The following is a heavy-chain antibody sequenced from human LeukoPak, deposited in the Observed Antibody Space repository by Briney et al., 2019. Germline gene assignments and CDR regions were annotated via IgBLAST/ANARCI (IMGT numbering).Heavy chain of an antibody. D-gene: IGHD4-11*01. Sequence: GASVTVSCKASGYTFNGYYMHWVRQAPGQGLEWMGWINPNSGGTNYAQKFQGRVTMTRDTSISTAYMELSRLRSDDTAVYYCASRTVTTGYYYYYMDVWGKGTTVTVSS. CDR3: ASRTVTTGYYYYYMDV. J-gene: IGHJ6*03. CDR1: GYTFNGYY. CDR2: INPNSGGT. V-gene: IGHV1-2*02.